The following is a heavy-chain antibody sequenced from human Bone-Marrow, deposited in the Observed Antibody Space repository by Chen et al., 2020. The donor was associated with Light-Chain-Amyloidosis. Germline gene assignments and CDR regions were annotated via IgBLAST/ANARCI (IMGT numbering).Heavy chain of an antibody. CDR3: AAVQGGDFDY. CDR2: IYHTGST. CDR1: DFSISSGYY. V-gene: IGHV4-38-2*01. Sequence: QVQLQESGPGLVKPSETLSLTCAVSDFSISSGYYWGWIRQSPGEGLEWIGSIYHTGSTYYTPSLESRVTISVDTSKNQFSLKLRSVTAADTAVYYCAAVQGGDFDYWGRGTLVTVSS. J-gene: IGHJ4*02. D-gene: IGHD1-1*01.